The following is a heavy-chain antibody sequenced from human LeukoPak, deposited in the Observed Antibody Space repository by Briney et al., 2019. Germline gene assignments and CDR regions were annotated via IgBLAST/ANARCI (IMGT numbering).Heavy chain of an antibody. D-gene: IGHD3-22*01. CDR3: ATGYYSDSSGLNWFDP. Sequence: ASVKVSCKVSGYTLTELSMHRVRQAPGKGLEWMGGFDPEDGETIYAQKFQGRVTMTEDTSTDTAYMELSSLRSEDTAVYYCATGYYSDSSGLNWFDPWGQGTLVTVSS. CDR1: GYTLTELS. V-gene: IGHV1-24*01. CDR2: FDPEDGET. J-gene: IGHJ5*02.